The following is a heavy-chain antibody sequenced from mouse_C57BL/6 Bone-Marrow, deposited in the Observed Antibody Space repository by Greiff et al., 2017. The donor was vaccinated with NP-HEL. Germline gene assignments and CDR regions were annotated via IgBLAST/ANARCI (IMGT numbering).Heavy chain of an antibody. CDR2: ISGGGGNT. CDR3: ASYDGYFPYAMDY. Sequence: EVQVVESGGGLVKPGGSLKLSCAASGFTFSSYTMSWVRQTPEKRLEWVATISGGGGNTYYPDSVKGRSTISRDNAKNTLYLQMSSLRSEDTALYYCASYDGYFPYAMDYWGQGTSVTVSS. V-gene: IGHV5-9*01. J-gene: IGHJ4*01. CDR1: GFTFSSYT. D-gene: IGHD2-3*01.